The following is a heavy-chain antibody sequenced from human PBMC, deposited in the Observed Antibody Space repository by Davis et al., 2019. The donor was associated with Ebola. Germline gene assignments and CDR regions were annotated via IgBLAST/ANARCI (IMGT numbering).Heavy chain of an antibody. CDR2: ISKSGRDT. CDR1: GFTFNQYA. D-gene: IGHD2-15*01. CDR3: ASGKYCSGDRCSEFDY. V-gene: IGHV3-23*01. J-gene: IGHJ4*02. Sequence: GESLKISCAASGFTFNQYAMTWVRQAPGKGLEWVSTISKSGRDTNYADSVKGRLSVSRDNSKNTVYLQMNSLRVEDTAVYYCASGKYCSGDRCSEFDYWGQGTLVTVSS.